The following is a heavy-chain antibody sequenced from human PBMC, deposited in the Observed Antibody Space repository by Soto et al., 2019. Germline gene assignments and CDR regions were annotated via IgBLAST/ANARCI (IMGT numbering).Heavy chain of an antibody. D-gene: IGHD6-19*01. V-gene: IGHV1-69*01. CDR2: IIPIFGTA. CDR1: GGTFSSYA. CDR3: ATSIAVAAPYYYYGMDV. Sequence: QVQLVQSGAEVKKPGSSVKVSCKASGGTFSSYAISWVRQAPGQGLEWMGGIIPIFGTANYAQKFQGRVTITADESTSTAYMKLSSLRSEDTAVYYCATSIAVAAPYYYYGMDVWGQGTTVTVSS. J-gene: IGHJ6*02.